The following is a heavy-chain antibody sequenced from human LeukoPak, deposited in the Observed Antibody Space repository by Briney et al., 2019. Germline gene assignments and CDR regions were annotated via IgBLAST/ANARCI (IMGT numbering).Heavy chain of an antibody. Sequence: GGSLRLSCAAPGFTFSSYWMSWVRQAPGKGLEWVTNIKQDRSEKYDVDSVKGRFTISRDNATNSLYLQMNSLRAADPAVYYCARDGEQWNLDYWGQGTLVTVSS. V-gene: IGHV3-7*01. D-gene: IGHD6-19*01. J-gene: IGHJ4*02. CDR1: GFTFSSYW. CDR3: ARDGEQWNLDY. CDR2: IKQDRSEK.